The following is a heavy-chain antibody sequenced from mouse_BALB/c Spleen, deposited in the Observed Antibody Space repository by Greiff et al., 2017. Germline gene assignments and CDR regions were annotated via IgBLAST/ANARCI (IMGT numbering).Heavy chain of an antibody. CDR3: NDYYYGSSPFDY. J-gene: IGHJ2*01. CDR2: IDPENGDT. CDR1: GFNIKDYY. V-gene: IGHV14-4*02. D-gene: IGHD1-1*01. Sequence: VQLQQSGAELVRSGASVKLSCTASGFNIKDYYMHWVKQRPEQGLEWIRWIDPENGDTEYAPKFQGKATMTADTSSNTAYLQLSSLTSEDTAVYYCNDYYYGSSPFDYWGQGTTLTVSS.